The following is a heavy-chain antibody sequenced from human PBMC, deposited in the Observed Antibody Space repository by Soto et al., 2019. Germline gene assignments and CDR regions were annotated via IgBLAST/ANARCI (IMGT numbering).Heavy chain of an antibody. D-gene: IGHD5-12*01. Sequence: SETLSLTCAVSSGSFSGFSWNFIRQPPGKGLEWIGDVDHSGSTDYNPSLRSRVTISLDRSNIHFSLRLTSVTAADTAVYYCARGNGYGARYGLDVWGQGTTVTVSS. CDR1: SGSFSGFS. V-gene: IGHV4-34*01. CDR3: ARGNGYGARYGLDV. J-gene: IGHJ6*02. CDR2: VDHSGST.